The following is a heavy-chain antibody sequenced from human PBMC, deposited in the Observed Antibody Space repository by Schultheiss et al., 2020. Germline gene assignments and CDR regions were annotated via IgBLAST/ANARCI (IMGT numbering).Heavy chain of an antibody. CDR3: AYSPFY. Sequence: SQTLSLTCTVSGASISSPSYYWSWIRQPAGKGLEWIGRIYTSGSTNYNPSLKSRVTISVDTSKNQFSLKLSSVTAADTAVYYCAYSPFYWGQGTLVTVSS. CDR1: GASISSPSYY. V-gene: IGHV4-61*02. J-gene: IGHJ4*02. D-gene: IGHD2-15*01. CDR2: IYTSGST.